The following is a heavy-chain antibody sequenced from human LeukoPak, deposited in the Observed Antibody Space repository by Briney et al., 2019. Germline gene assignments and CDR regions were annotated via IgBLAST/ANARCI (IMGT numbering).Heavy chain of an antibody. CDR1: GCTFSDYD. J-gene: IGHJ4*02. D-gene: IGHD1-1*01. CDR3: VRVAKERVGGVYYFDY. Sequence: GGSLRLSCAASGCTFSDYDMHWVRQATGKGLEWVSAIGTAGDTYYTGSVKGRFTISRENAKNSLYLQMNSLRAGDTAVYYCVRVAKERVGGVYYFDYWGQGTPVTVSS. V-gene: IGHV3-13*01. CDR2: IGTAGDT.